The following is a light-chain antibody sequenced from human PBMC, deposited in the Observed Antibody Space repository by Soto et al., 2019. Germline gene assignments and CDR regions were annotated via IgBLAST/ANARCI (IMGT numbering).Light chain of an antibody. V-gene: IGKV1-39*01. CDR3: QQSYSTPRT. Sequence: DIQLTQSPTSLSASVGDRVTITCRASQSITDFLNWYQQKPGKAPKLLIYFAYLLESGVPSRFSGGGSGTDFTLTISSLQPEDFATYYCQQSYSTPRTFGQGTSVDVK. J-gene: IGKJ1*01. CDR2: FAY. CDR1: QSITDF.